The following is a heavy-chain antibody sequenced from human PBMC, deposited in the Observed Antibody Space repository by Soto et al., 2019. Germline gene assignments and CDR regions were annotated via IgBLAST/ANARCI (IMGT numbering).Heavy chain of an antibody. J-gene: IGHJ4*02. D-gene: IGHD1-1*01. Sequence: KSSETLSLTCAVYGGSFSGYYWSWIRQPPGKGLEWIGEINHSGSTNYNPSLKSRVTISVDTSKNQFSLKLSSVTAADTAVYYCARGRRDGYNWKPRFDYWGQGTLVTVSS. CDR3: ARGRRDGYNWKPRFDY. CDR2: INHSGST. CDR1: GGSFSGYY. V-gene: IGHV4-34*01.